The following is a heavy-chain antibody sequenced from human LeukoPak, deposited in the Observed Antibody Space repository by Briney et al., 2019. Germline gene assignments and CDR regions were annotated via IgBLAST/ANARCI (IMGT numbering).Heavy chain of an antibody. D-gene: IGHD5-12*01. V-gene: IGHV4-59*01. J-gene: IGHJ4*02. Sequence: SETLSLTCTVSGGSISSYYWSWIRQPPGKGLEWIGYIYYSGSTNYNPSLKSRVTISVDTSKHQFSLTLSSVTAADTAVYYCARSGYSGYDFHYWGQGTLVTVSS. CDR2: IYYSGST. CDR3: ARSGYSGYDFHY. CDR1: GGSISSYY.